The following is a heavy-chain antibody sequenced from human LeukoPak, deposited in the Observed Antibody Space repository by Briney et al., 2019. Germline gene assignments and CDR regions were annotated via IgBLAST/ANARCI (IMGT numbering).Heavy chain of an antibody. CDR3: ARSLRFLEWLDY. D-gene: IGHD3-3*01. CDR2: ISYDGSNK. CDR1: GFTFSSYA. Sequence: GRSLRLSCAASGFTFSSYAMHWVRQAPGKGLEWVAVISYDGSNKYYADSVKGRFTISRDNSKNTLYLQMNSLRAEDTAVYYCARSLRFLEWLDYWGQGTLVTVSS. V-gene: IGHV3-30-3*01. J-gene: IGHJ4*02.